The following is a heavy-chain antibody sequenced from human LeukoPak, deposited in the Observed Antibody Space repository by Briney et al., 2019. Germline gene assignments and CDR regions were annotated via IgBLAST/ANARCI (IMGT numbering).Heavy chain of an antibody. CDR1: GGSVSSGDYC. V-gene: IGHV4-30-4*01. CDR3: ARDSSGYQLDY. CDR2: IYYSGST. D-gene: IGHD3-22*01. Sequence: SQTLSLTCTVSGGSVSSGDYCWNWTRQPPGKGLEWIGYIYYSGSTCYNPSLKSRVTMSVDTSKNQFSLKLSSVTAADTAVYYCARDSSGYQLDYWGQGTLVTVSS. J-gene: IGHJ4*02.